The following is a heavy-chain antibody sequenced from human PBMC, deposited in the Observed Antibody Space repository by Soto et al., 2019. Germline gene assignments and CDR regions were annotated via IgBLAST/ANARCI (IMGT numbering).Heavy chain of an antibody. D-gene: IGHD1-26*01. Sequence: PSETLSLTGTVSGGSISSSRCHWGWIRQPPGKGLEWIASIKYSGTTFYNPSLKSRVTLSVDTSKNQFALKLSFVTAAATAVYYCARLWFTGSSCDDFDIWGQGTMVTVSS. V-gene: IGHV4-39*01. CDR3: ARLWFTGSSCDDFDI. J-gene: IGHJ3*02. CDR2: IKYSGTT. CDR1: GGSISSSRCH.